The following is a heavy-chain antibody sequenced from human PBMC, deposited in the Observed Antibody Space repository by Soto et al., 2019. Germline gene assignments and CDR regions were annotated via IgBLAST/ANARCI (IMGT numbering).Heavy chain of an antibody. CDR2: IKLDGSEK. CDR1: GFTFSSFW. J-gene: IGHJ4*02. Sequence: EVQLVESGGGLVQPGGSLRLSCAASGFTFSSFWMSWVRQAPGTGLEWVANIKLDGSEKYYGDSVKGRFIISRDNAKNSLYLQMNSLRVEPTAVYYCVRGRGSSDSIYWGQGTLVTVSS. V-gene: IGHV3-7*05. CDR3: VRGRGSSDSIY. D-gene: IGHD2-2*01.